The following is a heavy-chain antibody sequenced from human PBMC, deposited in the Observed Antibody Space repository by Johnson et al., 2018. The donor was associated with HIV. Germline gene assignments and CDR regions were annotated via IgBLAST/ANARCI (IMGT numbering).Heavy chain of an antibody. V-gene: IGHV3-13*01. CDR2: IDSDGET. CDR3: ARRSITSDGFDI. J-gene: IGHJ3*02. D-gene: IGHD2-2*01. Sequence: VYLVESGGGLVQRGGSLRLSCEASGFTLGSYDMHWVRQAAGKGLEWVSEIDSDGETYYPASVKGRFTTSRENYKNSFYLHMNSLRAGDTAVYYCARRSITSDGFDIWGQGTMVTVSS. CDR1: GFTLGSYD.